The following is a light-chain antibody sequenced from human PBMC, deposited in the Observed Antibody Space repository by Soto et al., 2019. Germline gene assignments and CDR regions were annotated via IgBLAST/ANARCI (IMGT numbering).Light chain of an antibody. J-gene: IGKJ4*01. CDR3: QRRAT. CDR1: QSVSSY. V-gene: IGKV3-11*01. CDR2: DAS. Sequence: EIVLTQSPATLSLSPGERATLSCRASQSVSSYLAWYQQKPGQAPRLLIYDASNRATGIPARFSGSGSGTDFPLTISSLEPEDFAVYYCQRRATFGGGTKVEIK.